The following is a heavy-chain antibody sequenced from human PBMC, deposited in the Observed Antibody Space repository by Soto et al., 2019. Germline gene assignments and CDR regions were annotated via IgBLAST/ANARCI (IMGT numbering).Heavy chain of an antibody. CDR2: IYYSGIT. CDR1: GGSISSGGYY. V-gene: IGHV4-31*03. D-gene: IGHD4-17*01. Sequence: LSLTCTVSGGSISSGGYYWSWIRQHPGKVLEWIGYIYYSGITYYNPSLKSRVTISVDTSKNQFSLKLSSVTAADTAVYYCARESHDYGDYMVDYWGQGTLVTVSS. CDR3: ARESHDYGDYMVDY. J-gene: IGHJ4*02.